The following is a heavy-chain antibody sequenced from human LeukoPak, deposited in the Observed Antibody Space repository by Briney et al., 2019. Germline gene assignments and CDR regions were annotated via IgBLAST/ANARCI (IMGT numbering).Heavy chain of an antibody. CDR2: INPNSGGT. D-gene: IGHD3-10*01. V-gene: IGHV1-2*02. Sequence: EASVKVSCKASGCTFTGYYMHWVRQAPGQGLEWMGWINPNSGGTNYAQKFQGRVTMTRDTSISTAYMELSRLRSDDTAVYYCARVRDDGVSFDYWGQGTLVTVSS. J-gene: IGHJ4*02. CDR1: GCTFTGYY. CDR3: ARVRDDGVSFDY.